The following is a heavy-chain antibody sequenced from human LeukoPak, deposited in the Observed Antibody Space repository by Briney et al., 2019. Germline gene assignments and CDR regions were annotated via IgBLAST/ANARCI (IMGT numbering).Heavy chain of an antibody. Sequence: GASVKVSCKASGYTFTSYAMHWVRQAPGQRLEWMGWINAGNGNTKYSQKFQGRVTIIRDTFASTAYMVLSSLRSEDTAVYYCTTRPGMAVAGFDYWGQGTLVTVSS. CDR1: GYTFTSYA. J-gene: IGHJ4*02. D-gene: IGHD6-19*01. V-gene: IGHV1-3*01. CDR3: TTRPGMAVAGFDY. CDR2: INAGNGNT.